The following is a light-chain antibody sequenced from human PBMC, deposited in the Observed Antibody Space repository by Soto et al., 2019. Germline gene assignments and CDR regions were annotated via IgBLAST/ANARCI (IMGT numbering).Light chain of an antibody. Sequence: QSVLTQPASVSGSPGQSITISCTGTSSDVGGYDYVSWYQQHPGKAPKLIIYAVNNRPSGVSSRFSGSKSGNTASLTVSGLLAEDEADYYCSSYTGNSTPVIFGGGTKVTVL. V-gene: IGLV2-14*01. J-gene: IGLJ2*01. CDR1: SSDVGGYDY. CDR3: SSYTGNSTPVI. CDR2: AVN.